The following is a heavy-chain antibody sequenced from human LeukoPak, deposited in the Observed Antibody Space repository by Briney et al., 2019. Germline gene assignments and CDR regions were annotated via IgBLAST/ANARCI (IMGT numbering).Heavy chain of an antibody. CDR2: ISGSGGST. V-gene: IGHV3-23*01. Sequence: TGGSLRLSCAASGFTFSSYAMSWVRQAPGKGLEWVSAISGSGGSTYYADSVKGRFTISRDNSKNTLFLQMNSLRAEDSAVYYCAKDYVVGSIDYWGQGTLVTVSS. D-gene: IGHD2-21*01. CDR1: GFTFSSYA. CDR3: AKDYVVGSIDY. J-gene: IGHJ4*02.